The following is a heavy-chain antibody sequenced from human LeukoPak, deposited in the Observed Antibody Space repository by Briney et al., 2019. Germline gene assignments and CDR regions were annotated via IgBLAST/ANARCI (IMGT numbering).Heavy chain of an antibody. J-gene: IGHJ3*02. D-gene: IGHD3-10*01. V-gene: IGHV5-51*01. CDR1: GYSFSTYW. CDR3: ARLRGGVLRGVIGAFDI. Sequence: GESLKISCKGSGYSFSTYWIGWVRQMPGKGLEWMGLINAADSDTRYSPSFQGQVTISADKSISTAYLQWSSLKASDTAMHYCARLRGGVLRGVIGAFDIWGQGTMVTVSS. CDR2: INAADSDT.